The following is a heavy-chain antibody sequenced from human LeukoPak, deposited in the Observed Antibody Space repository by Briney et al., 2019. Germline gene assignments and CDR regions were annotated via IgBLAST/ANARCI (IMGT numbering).Heavy chain of an antibody. CDR3: GRDRSFIAVAGTWYFDL. D-gene: IGHD6-19*01. CDR2: ISSSSSYI. V-gene: IGHV3-21*01. J-gene: IGHJ2*01. CDR1: GFTFSSYS. Sequence: GGSLRLSCAASGFTFSSYSMNWVRQAPGKGLEWVSSISSSSSYIYYADSVKGRFTISRDNAKNSLYLQMNSLRAEDTAVYYCGRDRSFIAVAGTWYFDLWGRGTLVTVSS.